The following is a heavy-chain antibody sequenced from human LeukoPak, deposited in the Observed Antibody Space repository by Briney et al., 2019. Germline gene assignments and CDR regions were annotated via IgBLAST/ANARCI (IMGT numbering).Heavy chain of an antibody. V-gene: IGHV4-34*01. Sequence: PGTLSLTCAVYGVSFSGYYWSWIRQPPGKGLEWIGDINHSGSTNYNPPLQSGVTISVDTSNNQFALKLSSVTAADTAVYYCARGAVVAAMGIAAAAYSYYFHYWGQGTMVTVSS. CDR1: GVSFSGYY. CDR2: INHSGST. D-gene: IGHD6-13*01. CDR3: ARGAVVAAMGIAAAAYSYYFHY. J-gene: IGHJ4*02.